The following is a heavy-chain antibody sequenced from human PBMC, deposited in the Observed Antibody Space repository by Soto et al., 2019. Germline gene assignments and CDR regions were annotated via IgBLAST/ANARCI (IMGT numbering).Heavy chain of an antibody. CDR2: SYFSGST. V-gene: IGHV4-59*02. D-gene: IGHD5-18*01. CDR1: DGSVTTYY. Sequence: ASETLSLTCTVSDGSVTTYYWSWIRQPPGKGLEWIGYSYFSGSTNYNPSLKSRVTMSLDTSKNQFSLKLNSVTAADTAVYYCAGRLMREVTRFDYWGQGTLVTVSS. CDR3: AGRLMREVTRFDY. J-gene: IGHJ4*02.